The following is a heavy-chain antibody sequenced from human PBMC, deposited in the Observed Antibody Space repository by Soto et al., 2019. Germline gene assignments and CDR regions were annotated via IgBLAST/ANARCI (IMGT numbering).Heavy chain of an antibody. J-gene: IGHJ4*02. CDR1: GFTFSNYP. D-gene: IGHD2-2*01. V-gene: IGHV3-23*01. Sequence: EVQLLESGGGFGEPGWSLRLSCVASGFTFSNYPMTWVRQAPGKGLEWVSSTSGSGGSTYYADSVKGRFTISRDNSKNTLYLQMNSLRAEDTAVYYCAKEQTHSQADTSSIFDYWGQGTLVIVSS. CDR3: AKEQTHSQADTSSIFDY. CDR2: TSGSGGST.